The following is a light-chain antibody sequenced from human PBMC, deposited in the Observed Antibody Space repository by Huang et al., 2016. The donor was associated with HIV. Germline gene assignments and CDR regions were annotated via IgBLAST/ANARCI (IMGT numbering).Light chain of an antibody. J-gene: IGKJ1*01. Sequence: DIQMTQSPSILSASVGDRVTITCRASHSVSTWAAWYQQKPGQPPKRLIYKSSTLESGVPSRFSGSGSGTEFTLTISSLQPDDYATYYCQQYNTFWTFGQGTKV. V-gene: IGKV1-5*03. CDR2: KSS. CDR1: HSVSTW. CDR3: QQYNTFWT.